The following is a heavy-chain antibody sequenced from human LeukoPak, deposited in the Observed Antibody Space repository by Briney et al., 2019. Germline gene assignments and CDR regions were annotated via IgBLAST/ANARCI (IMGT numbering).Heavy chain of an antibody. J-gene: IGHJ4*02. CDR1: GYTFTGYY. CDR3: ARKGGAVLTGYHY. D-gene: IGHD3-9*01. V-gene: IGHV1-2*02. Sequence: GASVSVSCMPSGYTFTGYYMNWVRQAPGQGLEWMGWINHNSGGTNCAQKLQGRVTMARDTSISPAYMELSSLRSDDTALFYCARKGGAVLTGYHYWGQGTLVTVSS. CDR2: INHNSGGT.